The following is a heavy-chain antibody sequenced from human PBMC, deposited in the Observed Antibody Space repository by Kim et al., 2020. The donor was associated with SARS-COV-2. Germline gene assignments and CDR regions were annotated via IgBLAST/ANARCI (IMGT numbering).Heavy chain of an antibody. J-gene: IGHJ6*02. CDR1: GFTFSSYE. Sequence: GGSLRLSCAASGFTFSSYEMNWVRQAPGKGLEWVSYISSSGSTIYYADSVKGRFTISRDNAKNSLYLQMNSLRAEDTAVYYCARDWWGDYYYYGMDVWGQGTTVTVSS. V-gene: IGHV3-48*03. CDR2: ISSSGSTI. D-gene: IGHD2-15*01. CDR3: ARDWWGDYYYYGMDV.